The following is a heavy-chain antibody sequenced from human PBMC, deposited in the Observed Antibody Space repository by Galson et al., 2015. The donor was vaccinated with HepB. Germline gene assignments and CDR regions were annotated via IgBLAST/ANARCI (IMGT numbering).Heavy chain of an antibody. V-gene: IGHV3-30*04. CDR2: ISYDGSNK. Sequence: SLRLSCAASGFTFSSYAMHWVRQAPGKGLEWVAVISYDGSNKYYADSVKGRFTISRDNSKNTLYLQMNSLRAEDTAVYYCARGGVTMVRGVITDYCGMDVWGQGTTVTVSS. D-gene: IGHD3-10*01. J-gene: IGHJ6*02. CDR3: ARGGVTMVRGVITDYCGMDV. CDR1: GFTFSSYA.